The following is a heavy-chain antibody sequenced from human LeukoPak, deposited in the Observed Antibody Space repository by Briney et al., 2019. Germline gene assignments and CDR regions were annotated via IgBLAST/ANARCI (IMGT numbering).Heavy chain of an antibody. J-gene: IGHJ4*02. CDR1: GYTFTIYY. CDR2: INPSGGST. CDR3: ARDYRGSESPSIY. D-gene: IGHD3-10*01. Sequence: ASVKVSCKASGYTFTIYYIHWVRQAPGQGLEWMGLINPSGGSTNYAQKFQGRVTMTRDTSTSTVYMELRSLGSDDTAVYYCARDYRGSESPSIYWGQGTLVTVSS. V-gene: IGHV1-46*01.